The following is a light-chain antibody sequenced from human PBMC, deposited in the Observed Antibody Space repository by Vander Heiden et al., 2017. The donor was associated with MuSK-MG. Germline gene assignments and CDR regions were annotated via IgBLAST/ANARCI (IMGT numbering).Light chain of an antibody. J-gene: IGKJ2*01. V-gene: IGKV2D-29*01. CDR3: TQSRQPPYT. CDR2: PGS. Sequence: EMVMTQPPLPPFVTRGQPAFNSCKTSQSLVWSDGRTYLGWYQQKPGQPPQLLIYPGSNRGSRVPDRFSGSRAGTEFTLKISRVEAEDVGSYYWTQSRQPPYTLGQGTKVDIK. CDR1: QSLVWSDGRTY.